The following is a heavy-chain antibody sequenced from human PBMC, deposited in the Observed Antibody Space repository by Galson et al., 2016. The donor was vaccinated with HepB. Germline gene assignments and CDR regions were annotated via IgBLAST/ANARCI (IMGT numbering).Heavy chain of an antibody. D-gene: IGHD5-18*01. J-gene: IGHJ6*02. CDR3: AIASGFSYGRKVEYGMDV. Sequence: GWIRQPPGKGLEWIGYIHSSGSTNDNPSLKSRVTISIDSSKNQLSLRLMFVTSADMAVYYCAIASGFSYGRKVEYGMDVWGQGTTVTVSS. CDR2: IHSSGST. V-gene: IGHV4-59*01.